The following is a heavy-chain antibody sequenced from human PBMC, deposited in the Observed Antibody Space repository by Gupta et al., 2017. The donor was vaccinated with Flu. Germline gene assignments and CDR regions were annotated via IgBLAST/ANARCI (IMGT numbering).Heavy chain of an antibody. CDR2: INRDGSVI. D-gene: IGHD4-17*01. CDR1: GFTLSDYW. CDR3: ARDVGSGDYDS. Sequence: EVQLVESGGGLVQPGGSLRLSCGASGFTLSDYWMSWVRQAPGKGPELVANINRDGSVINYMDFVRGRFTISRDNAKNAVYFQMNSRRVDDTAVYYCARDVGSGDYDSWGQGTLVTVSS. V-gene: IGHV3-7*01. J-gene: IGHJ5*01.